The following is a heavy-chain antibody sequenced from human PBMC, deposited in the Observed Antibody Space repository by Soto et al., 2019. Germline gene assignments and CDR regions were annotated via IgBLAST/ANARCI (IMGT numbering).Heavy chain of an antibody. CDR2: IYPGDSNT. J-gene: IGHJ6*02. Sequence: GESLKISCKGSAYTFTSYWIGWVRQMPGKGLEWMGIIYPGDSNTRYSPSLQGQVTISVDKSISTAYLQWSSLKATDTAMYYCARHAYDFWSGHPNPRYYYGMDVWGQGTTVTV. V-gene: IGHV5-51*01. D-gene: IGHD3-3*01. CDR1: AYTFTSYW. CDR3: ARHAYDFWSGHPNPRYYYGMDV.